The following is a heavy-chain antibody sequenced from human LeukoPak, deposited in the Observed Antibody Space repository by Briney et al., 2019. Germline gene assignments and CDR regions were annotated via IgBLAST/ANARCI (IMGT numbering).Heavy chain of an antibody. D-gene: IGHD2-15*01. V-gene: IGHV3-13*01. CDR1: GFSFSSYD. J-gene: IGHJ4*02. CDR2: IGTVGDT. CDR3: ARSSGAFDY. Sequence: GGSLRLSCAASGFSFSSYDMHWVRQSTGRGLEWVSVIGTVGDTYYAGSVKGRFTISRENAKNSLYLQMNSLRAGDTGVYYCARSSGAFDYWGQGTLVTVSS.